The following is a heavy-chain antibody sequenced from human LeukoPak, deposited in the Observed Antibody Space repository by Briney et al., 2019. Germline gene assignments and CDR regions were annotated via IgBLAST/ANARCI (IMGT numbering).Heavy chain of an antibody. D-gene: IGHD5-24*01. V-gene: IGHV3-7*01. Sequence: GGSLRLSCAVSGLRFGSFWMSWVRQAPGKGLEWVANINQDGSEKYFVDSVRGRFTISRDNSKNSLHLQMNTLSAEDTAVYYCATERDGRFFDYWGQGTLVTVSS. CDR3: ATERDGRFFDY. J-gene: IGHJ4*02. CDR1: GLRFGSFW. CDR2: INQDGSEK.